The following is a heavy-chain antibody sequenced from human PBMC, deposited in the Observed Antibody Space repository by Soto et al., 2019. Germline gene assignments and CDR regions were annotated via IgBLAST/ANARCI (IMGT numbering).Heavy chain of an antibody. CDR3: ARDLGGRFGELYAWFDP. CDR2: INPNSGGT. CDR1: GYTLTGYY. J-gene: IGHJ5*02. V-gene: IGHV1-2*02. Sequence: ASVKVSCKASGYTLTGYYMHWVRQAPGQGLEWMGWINPNSGGTNYAQKFQGRVTMTRDTSISTAYMELSRLRSDDTAVYYCARDLGGRFGELYAWFDPWGQGTLVTVSS. D-gene: IGHD3-10*01.